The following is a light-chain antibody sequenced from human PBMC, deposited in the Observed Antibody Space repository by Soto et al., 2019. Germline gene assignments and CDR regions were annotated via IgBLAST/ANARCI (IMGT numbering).Light chain of an antibody. CDR1: QSVSNNY. Sequence: EIVLTQSPGTLSLSPGERATLSCRASQSVSNNYLAWYQQKPGQAPRLLIYGASNRATGIPDRFSGSGSGTAFPHTISRLEPEDFAVYYCQQYGSTPATFGQGTNLEIK. CDR3: QQYGSTPAT. V-gene: IGKV3-20*01. J-gene: IGKJ2*01. CDR2: GAS.